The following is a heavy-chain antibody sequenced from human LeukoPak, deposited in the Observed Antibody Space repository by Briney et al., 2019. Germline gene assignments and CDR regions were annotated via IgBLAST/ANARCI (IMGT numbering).Heavy chain of an antibody. V-gene: IGHV1-46*01. J-gene: IGHJ5*02. CDR2: INPSGGST. CDR3: ARGGIAVAGMRNWFDP. Sequence: ASVKVSCKASGYTFTSYYMHWVRQAPGQGLEWMGIINPSGGSTSYAQKFQGRVTMTRDTSTNTVYMELSSLRSEDTAVYYCARGGIAVAGMRNWFDPWGQGTLVTVSS. CDR1: GYTFTSYY. D-gene: IGHD6-19*01.